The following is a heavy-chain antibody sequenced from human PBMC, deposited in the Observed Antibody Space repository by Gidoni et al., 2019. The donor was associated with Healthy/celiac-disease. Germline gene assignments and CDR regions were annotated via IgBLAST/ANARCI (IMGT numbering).Heavy chain of an antibody. Sequence: VQLQESGPGLVTPSETLSLTCTVSVGSVSSGSYSWSWIRQPPGKGLEWIGYIYDSGSTNYNPSLKSRVTIAVDTSKNQFSLKLSSVTAADTAVYYCARGLDYYEGYGMDVWGQGTTVTVSS. J-gene: IGHJ6*02. D-gene: IGHD3-22*01. CDR2: IYDSGST. V-gene: IGHV4-61*01. CDR3: ARGLDYYEGYGMDV. CDR1: VGSVSSGSYS.